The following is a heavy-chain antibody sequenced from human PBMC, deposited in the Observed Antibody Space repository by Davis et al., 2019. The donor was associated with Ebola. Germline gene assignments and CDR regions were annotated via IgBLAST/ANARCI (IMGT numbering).Heavy chain of an antibody. Sequence: LSLTRSASGFTFSSYAMHWVRQAPGKGLEWVAFILYDGSNKYYADSVKGRFTISRDNSKNTLYLQMNSLRAEDTAVYYCARSTFLDYWGQGTLVTVSS. V-gene: IGHV3-30*04. D-gene: IGHD3-16*01. CDR2: ILYDGSNK. CDR3: ARSTFLDY. CDR1: GFTFSSYA. J-gene: IGHJ4*02.